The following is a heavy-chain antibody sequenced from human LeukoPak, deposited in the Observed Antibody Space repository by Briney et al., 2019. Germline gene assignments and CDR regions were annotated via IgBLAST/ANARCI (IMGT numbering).Heavy chain of an antibody. CDR2: IRSRAYGGAA. Sequence: TGGSLRLSSTASGFTFGDYAMSWARQAPGKGLEWVGYIRSRAYGGAAEYAASVKGRFTITRDDSKSIAYLQMSSLNIEDTAVYCCAASSGFDYWGQGTLVTVSS. CDR1: GFTFGDYA. V-gene: IGHV3-49*04. J-gene: IGHJ4*02. D-gene: IGHD6-25*01. CDR3: AASSGFDY.